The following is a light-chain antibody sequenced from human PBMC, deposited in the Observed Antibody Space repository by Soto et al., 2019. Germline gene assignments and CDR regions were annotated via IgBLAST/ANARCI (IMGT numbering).Light chain of an antibody. CDR2: DVS. J-gene: IGLJ1*01. CDR1: SSDVGGYNY. CDR3: SSYTSSSTYV. V-gene: IGLV2-14*01. Sequence: QSALTQPASVSGSPGQWITISCTGTSSDVGGYNYVSWYQQHPGKAPKLMIYDVSNRPSGFSNRFSGSKSVNTASLTISGLQAEDEADYYCSSYTSSSTYVFGTGTKVTVL.